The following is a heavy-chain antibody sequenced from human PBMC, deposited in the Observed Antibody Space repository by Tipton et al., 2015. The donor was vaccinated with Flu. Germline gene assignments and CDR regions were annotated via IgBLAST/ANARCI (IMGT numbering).Heavy chain of an antibody. CDR3: ARDPGSRMFDP. J-gene: IGHJ5*02. Sequence: TLSLTYTVPGGSISGNYWNWIRQPAGKGLEWIGRIYSNENTKYNPALQSRVTMSLDTSKNQFSLKLTSVTAADTAVYYCARDPGSRMFDPWGQGTLVTVSS. CDR1: GGSISGNY. V-gene: IGHV4-4*07. CDR2: IYSNENT. D-gene: IGHD6-13*01.